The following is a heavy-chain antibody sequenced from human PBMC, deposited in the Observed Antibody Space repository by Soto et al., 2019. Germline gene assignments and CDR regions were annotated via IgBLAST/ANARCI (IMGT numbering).Heavy chain of an antibody. J-gene: IGHJ5*02. Sequence: SVKVSCKASGGTFSSYAISWVRQAPGQGLEWMGGIIPIFGTANYAQKFQGRVTITADESTSTAYMELSSLRSEDTAVYYCALTYYYGSGSYNEWFDPWGQGTLVTVSS. D-gene: IGHD3-10*01. V-gene: IGHV1-69*13. CDR2: IIPIFGTA. CDR3: ALTYYYGSGSYNEWFDP. CDR1: GGTFSSYA.